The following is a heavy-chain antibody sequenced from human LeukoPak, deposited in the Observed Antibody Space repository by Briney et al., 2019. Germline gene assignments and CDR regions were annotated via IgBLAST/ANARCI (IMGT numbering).Heavy chain of an antibody. CDR1: GFTFSSYG. V-gene: IGHV3-23*01. CDR3: AKRAYSGSYYAAFDY. Sequence: PGGSLRLSCAASGFTFSSYGMSWVRQAPGKGLEWVSAISGSGGYTYYADSVKGRFTISRDNSKNTLYLQMNSLRAEDTAVYYCAKRAYSGSYYAAFDYWGQGTLVTVSS. J-gene: IGHJ4*02. CDR2: ISGSGGYT. D-gene: IGHD1-26*01.